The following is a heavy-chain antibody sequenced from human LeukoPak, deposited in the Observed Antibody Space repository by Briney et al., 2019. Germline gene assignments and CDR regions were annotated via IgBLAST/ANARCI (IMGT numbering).Heavy chain of an antibody. D-gene: IGHD2-21*02. CDR2: INWNGGST. CDR1: GFTFDDYG. V-gene: IGHV3-20*04. J-gene: IGHJ4*02. Sequence: GGSLRLSCAASGFTFDDYGMSWVRQAPGKGLEWVSGINWNGGSTGYADSVKGRFTISRDNAKSTVYLQMNSLRAEDKALYYCARDYCGGDCYPFDYWGQGTLVTVSS. CDR3: ARDYCGGDCYPFDY.